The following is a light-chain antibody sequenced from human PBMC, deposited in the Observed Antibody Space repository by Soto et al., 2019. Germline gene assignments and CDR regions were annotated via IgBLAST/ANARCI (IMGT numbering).Light chain of an antibody. Sequence: QSALTQPASVSGSPGQSITISCTGTSSDVGGYNFVSWYQHHPGKAPKLMIYEVSNRPSGVSDRFSGSKSGNTASLTISGLQAEDEADYYCNSYTSSYTWVFGGGTKLTVL. V-gene: IGLV2-14*01. CDR3: NSYTSSYTWV. J-gene: IGLJ3*02. CDR2: EVS. CDR1: SSDVGGYNF.